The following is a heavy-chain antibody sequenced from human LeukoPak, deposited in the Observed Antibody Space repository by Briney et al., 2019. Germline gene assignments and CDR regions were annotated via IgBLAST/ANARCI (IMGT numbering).Heavy chain of an antibody. CDR2: IYTSGST. J-gene: IGHJ4*02. CDR1: GNSFGDYY. CDR3: ARMGAIAGASANPDY. D-gene: IGHD4/OR15-4a*01. Sequence: PSETLSLTCTVSGNSFGDYYWSWIRQPAGKGLEWIGRIYTSGSTTYNPSLKSRVTISVDTSKNQFSLKLTSVTTADTAVYYCARMGAIAGASANPDYWGQGTLVSVS. V-gene: IGHV4-4*07.